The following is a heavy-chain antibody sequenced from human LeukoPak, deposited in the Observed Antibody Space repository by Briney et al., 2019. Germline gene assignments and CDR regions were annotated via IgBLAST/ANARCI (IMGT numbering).Heavy chain of an antibody. V-gene: IGHV4-59*01. D-gene: IGHD6-6*01. CDR1: GGSISSYY. CDR3: ARRVGGGSIVTTKQYYYYYCYMDV. J-gene: IGHJ6*03. CDR2: IYYSGST. Sequence: PSETLSLTCTVSGGSISSYYLSWIRQPPGKGLEWIGYIYYSGSTNYNPSLKSRVTISVDTSKNQFSLKLSSVTAADTAVYYCARRVGGGSIVTTKQYYYYYCYMDVWGKGTTVTVSS.